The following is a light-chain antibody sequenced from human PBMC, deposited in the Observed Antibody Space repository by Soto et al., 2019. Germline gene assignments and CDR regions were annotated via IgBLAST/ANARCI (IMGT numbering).Light chain of an antibody. CDR1: QSVSYN. CDR3: QQYKNWPPLT. CDR2: GAF. Sequence: EIVMTQSPSTLSVSPGETATLSCRASQSVSYNLAWYQQTPGQGPRLLIYGAFTRATGIPDRFSGSGSGTEFTLTISSLQSEDFAVYYCQQYKNWPPLTFGGGTKVEIK. J-gene: IGKJ4*01. V-gene: IGKV3-15*01.